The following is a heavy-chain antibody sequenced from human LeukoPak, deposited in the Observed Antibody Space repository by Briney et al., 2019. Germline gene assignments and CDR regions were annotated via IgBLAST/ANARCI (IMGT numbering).Heavy chain of an antibody. D-gene: IGHD3-10*01. CDR2: IYTSGST. CDR1: GGSISSYY. Sequence: SETLSLTCTVSGGSISSYYWSWIRQPAGKGLEWIGRIYTSGSTNYNPSLKSRVTMSVDTSKNQFSLKLTSVTAADTAVYYCASAPFVRFGELFSQSFFDHWGQGTLVTVSS. V-gene: IGHV4-4*07. CDR3: ASAPFVRFGELFSQSFFDH. J-gene: IGHJ4*02.